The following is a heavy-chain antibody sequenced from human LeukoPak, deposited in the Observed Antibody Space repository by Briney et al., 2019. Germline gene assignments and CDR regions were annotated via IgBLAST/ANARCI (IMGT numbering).Heavy chain of an antibody. D-gene: IGHD5-12*01. CDR3: ARDMGRYSGYDYDY. CDR1: GYTFTDYY. Sequence: ASVKVSCKASGYTFTDYYLHWVRQAPGQGLEWVGWIHPNSGVTHYAQKFQGRLTMTRDTSISTAYMELTRLRSDDTAVYYCARDMGRYSGYDYDYWGQGTLVTASS. J-gene: IGHJ4*02. V-gene: IGHV1-2*02. CDR2: IHPNSGVT.